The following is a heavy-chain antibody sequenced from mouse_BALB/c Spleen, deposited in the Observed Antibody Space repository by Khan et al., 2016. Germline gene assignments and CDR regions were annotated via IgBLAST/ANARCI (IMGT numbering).Heavy chain of an antibody. Sequence: EVQLQESGPSLVKLSQTLSLTCSVTGDSITSGYWNWIRKFSGNKLEYMGYISHSGSTYYNPSLKSRISITRDTSKNQYYLQLNSVTTEETATYYCARYGGGTYVGGMDYWGQGTSVTVSS. CDR2: ISHSGST. V-gene: IGHV3-8*02. CDR1: GDSITSGY. CDR3: ARYGGGTYVGGMDY. D-gene: IGHD1-1*02. J-gene: IGHJ4*01.